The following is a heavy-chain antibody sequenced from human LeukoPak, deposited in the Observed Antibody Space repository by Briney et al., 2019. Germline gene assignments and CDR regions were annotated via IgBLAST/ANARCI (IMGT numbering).Heavy chain of an antibody. J-gene: IGHJ4*02. CDR3: ARVRIASVIDY. D-gene: IGHD6-13*01. CDR2: IYYSGST. Sequence: SETLSLTCTVSGGSISSSSYYWGWIRQPPGKGLEWIGSIYYSGSTYHNPSLKSRVTISVDTSKNQFSLKLSSVTAADTAVYYCARVRIASVIDYWGQGTLVTVSS. CDR1: GGSISSSSYY. V-gene: IGHV4-39*07.